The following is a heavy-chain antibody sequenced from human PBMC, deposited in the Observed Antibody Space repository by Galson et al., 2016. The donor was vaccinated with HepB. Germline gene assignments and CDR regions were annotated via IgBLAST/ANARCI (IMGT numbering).Heavy chain of an antibody. J-gene: IGHJ4*02. D-gene: IGHD6-19*01. CDR3: ARESSLYTGYTSGGRNDF. CDR1: GDSVSSNSAA. CDR2: TYCRSKCYN. Sequence: CAISGDSVSSNSAAWNWIRQSPSRGLEWLGRTYCRSKCYNDYAVSVKTRITINPDTAKNQFSLQLKSVTPEDMAVYYCARESSLYTGYTSGGRNDFWGQGTLVTVSS. V-gene: IGHV6-1*01.